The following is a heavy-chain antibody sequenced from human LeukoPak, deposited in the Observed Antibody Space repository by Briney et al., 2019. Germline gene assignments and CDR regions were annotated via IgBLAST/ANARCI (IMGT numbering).Heavy chain of an antibody. J-gene: IGHJ6*02. CDR3: ARDTDTAMDV. Sequence: GVSLRLSCVASGSFSNHYMDWVRQAPGKELEWIGRTKNRGESHITQYAASVNGRFTASRDDSKNSLYLQMNNLKTEDTAVYYCARDTDTAMDVWGQGTTVTVSS. CDR1: GSFSNHY. V-gene: IGHV3-72*01. CDR2: TKNRGESHIT.